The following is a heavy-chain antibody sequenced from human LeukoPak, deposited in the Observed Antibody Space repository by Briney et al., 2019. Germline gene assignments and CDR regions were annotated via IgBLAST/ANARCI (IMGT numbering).Heavy chain of an antibody. V-gene: IGHV3-21*01. D-gene: IGHD1-1*01. CDR2: ISSSSSYI. Sequence: GSLRTSFAAFGFPFSSYSMNWVRPAPGKGLECVSSISSSSSYIYYADSVKGRFTISRDNAKNSLYLQMNSLRAEDTAVYYCARWNPGYWDQGTLVTVSS. CDR1: GFPFSSYS. CDR3: ARWNPGY. J-gene: IGHJ4*02.